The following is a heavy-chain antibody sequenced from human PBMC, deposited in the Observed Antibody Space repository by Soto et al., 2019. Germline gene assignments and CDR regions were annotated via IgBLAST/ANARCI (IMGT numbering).Heavy chain of an antibody. D-gene: IGHD2-2*01. Sequence: GGSLRLSCAASGFTFSSYAMSWVRQAPGKGLEWVSAISGGGGSTYYAHSVKGRFTISRDNSKNTLYRQMNSLRAVDTAVYYCSGCSSTSCYVSDAFDIWGQGTMVTVSS. V-gene: IGHV3-23*01. CDR2: ISGGGGST. J-gene: IGHJ3*02. CDR1: GFTFSSYA. CDR3: SGCSSTSCYVSDAFDI.